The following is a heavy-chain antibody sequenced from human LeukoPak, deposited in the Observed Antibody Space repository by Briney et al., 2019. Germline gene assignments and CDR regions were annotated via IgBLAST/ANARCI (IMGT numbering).Heavy chain of an antibody. Sequence: SETLSLTCTVSGYSISSGYYWGWIRQPPGKGLEWIGSIYHSGSTYYNPSLKSRVTISVDTSKNQFSLKLSSVTAADTAVYYCARTFGVYVWGSYRPTNAFDIWGQGTMVTVSS. J-gene: IGHJ3*02. V-gene: IGHV4-38-2*02. D-gene: IGHD3-16*02. CDR1: GYSISSGYY. CDR3: ARTFGVYVWGSYRPTNAFDI. CDR2: IYHSGST.